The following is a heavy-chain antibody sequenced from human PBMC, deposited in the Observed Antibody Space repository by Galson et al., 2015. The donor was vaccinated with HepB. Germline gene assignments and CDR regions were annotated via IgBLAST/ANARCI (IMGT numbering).Heavy chain of an antibody. J-gene: IGHJ6*02. Sequence: SLRLSCAASGFTFSSYAMSWVRQAPGKGLEWVSAISGSGGSTYYADSVKGRFTISRDNSKNTLYLQMNSLRAEDTAVYYCVTSLVVAASHSFGHGYYYGMDVWGQGTTVTVSS. CDR1: GFTFSSYA. V-gene: IGHV3-23*01. D-gene: IGHD2-15*01. CDR3: VTSLVVAASHSFGHGYYYGMDV. CDR2: ISGSGGST.